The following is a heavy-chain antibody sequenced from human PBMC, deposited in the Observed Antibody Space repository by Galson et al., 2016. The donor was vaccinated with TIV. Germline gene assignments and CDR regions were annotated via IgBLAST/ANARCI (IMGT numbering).Heavy chain of an antibody. CDR1: GDSVSDNTAA. D-gene: IGHD1-7*01. CDR2: TYYTSKWNT. CDR3: SRGNWNYGMGGAMDV. Sequence: CAISGDSVSDNTAAWNWVRQSPSGGLEWLGRTYYTSKWNTDYAVSVKGRIIIGPDTSMNQVSLQLSSVIPDDTAVYYCSRGNWNYGMGGAMDVWGRGTTVTVSS. V-gene: IGHV6-1*01. J-gene: IGHJ6*02.